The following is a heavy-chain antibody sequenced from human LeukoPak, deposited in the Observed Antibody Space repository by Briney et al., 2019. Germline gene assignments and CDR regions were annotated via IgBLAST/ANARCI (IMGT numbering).Heavy chain of an antibody. CDR1: GGTFSSYA. CDR3: ARDCGGSCHDY. Sequence: SVEVSCKASGGTFSSYAISWVRQAAGQGLEWMGRIIPILGIANYAQKYQGRVTITADKSTSTAYMELSSLRSEDTAVYYCARDCGGSCHDYWGQGTLVTVSS. D-gene: IGHD2-15*01. V-gene: IGHV1-69*04. J-gene: IGHJ4*02. CDR2: IIPILGIA.